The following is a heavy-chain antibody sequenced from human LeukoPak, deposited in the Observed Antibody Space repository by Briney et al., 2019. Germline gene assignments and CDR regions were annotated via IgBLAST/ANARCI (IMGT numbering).Heavy chain of an antibody. CDR2: INAGNGNT. J-gene: IGHJ4*02. CDR3: ARDQGIPVGYYFDY. D-gene: IGHD1-14*01. CDR1: GYTFTSYA. Sequence: ASVTVSCKASGYTFTSYAMHWVRQAPGQRLEWMGWINAGNGNTKYSQRFQGRVTITRDTSASTAYMELSSLRSEDTAVYYCARDQGIPVGYYFDYWGQGTLVTVSS. V-gene: IGHV1-3*01.